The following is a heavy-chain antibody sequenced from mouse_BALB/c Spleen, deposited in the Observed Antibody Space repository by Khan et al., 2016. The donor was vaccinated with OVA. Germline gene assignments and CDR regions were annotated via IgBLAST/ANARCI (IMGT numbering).Heavy chain of an antibody. CDR1: GFTFNNYA. CDR2: VSSGGSYT. J-gene: IGHJ2*01. V-gene: IGHV5-9-3*01. CDR3: ARQGGIYDGPFDY. Sequence: LVESGGGLVKPGGSLKLSCAASGFTFNNYAMSWVRQTPEKRLEWVATVSSGGSYTYYPDSVKGRFTISRDNAKNTLYLQMSSLRSEDTAMYYCARQGGIYDGPFDYWGQGTTLAVSS. D-gene: IGHD2-3*01.